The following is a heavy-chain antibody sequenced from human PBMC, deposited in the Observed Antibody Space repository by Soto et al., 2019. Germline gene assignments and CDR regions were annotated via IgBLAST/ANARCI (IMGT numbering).Heavy chain of an antibody. D-gene: IGHD5-12*01. Sequence: GASVKVSCKASGGTFSSYAISWVRQAPGQGLEWMGGIIPIFGTANYAQKFQGRVTITADEPTSTAYMELSSLRSEDTAVYYCARDQLGWLQPHYYYYYGMDVCGQGPTVTVS. CDR2: IIPIFGTA. CDR1: GGTFSSYA. V-gene: IGHV1-69*13. J-gene: IGHJ6*02. CDR3: ARDQLGWLQPHYYYYYGMDV.